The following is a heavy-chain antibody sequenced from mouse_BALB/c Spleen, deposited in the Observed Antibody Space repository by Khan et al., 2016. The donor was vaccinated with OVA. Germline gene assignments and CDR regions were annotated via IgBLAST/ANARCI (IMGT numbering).Heavy chain of an antibody. V-gene: IGHV4-1*02. CDR3: ARPYRYDGRAWFAY. CDR1: GFDFSRYW. Sequence: EMQLLESGGGLVQPGGSLKLSCAASGFDFSRYWMSWVRQAPGKGLEWIGEINPDSSTINYTPSLKDKFIISRENAKNTLYLQMSKVRSEDTALYYCARPYRYDGRAWFAYWGQGTLVTVSA. D-gene: IGHD2-14*01. CDR2: INPDSSTI. J-gene: IGHJ3*01.